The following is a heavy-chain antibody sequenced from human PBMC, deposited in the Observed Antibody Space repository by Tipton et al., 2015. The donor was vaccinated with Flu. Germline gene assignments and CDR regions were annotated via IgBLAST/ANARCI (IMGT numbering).Heavy chain of an antibody. CDR3: AREWDYYDSSGYYVS. CDR1: GGSISSGYYY. V-gene: IGHV4-61*02. CDR2: VYTSGNS. D-gene: IGHD3-22*01. J-gene: IGHJ5*02. Sequence: TLSLTCTVSGGSISSGYYYWSWIRQPAGKRLEWIGRVYTSGNSKYNPSLKSRVTISVDTSKNQFSLNLRSVTAADTAVYYCAREWDYYDSSGYYVSWGQGTLVTVSS.